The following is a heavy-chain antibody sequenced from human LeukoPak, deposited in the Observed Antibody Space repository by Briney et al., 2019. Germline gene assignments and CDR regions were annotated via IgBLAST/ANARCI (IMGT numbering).Heavy chain of an antibody. CDR1: GGSISSNC. D-gene: IGHD5-12*01. J-gene: IGHJ5*02. CDR2: IYYSGST. CDR3: ARDRGKYREFGP. Sequence: SETLFLTCTVSGGSISSNCWNWIRQPPGKGLEWIGYIYYSGSTNYNPSLKSRVTISVDTSKNQFSLKLSSVTAADTAVYYCARDRGKYREFGPWGQGTLVTVSS. V-gene: IGHV4-59*01.